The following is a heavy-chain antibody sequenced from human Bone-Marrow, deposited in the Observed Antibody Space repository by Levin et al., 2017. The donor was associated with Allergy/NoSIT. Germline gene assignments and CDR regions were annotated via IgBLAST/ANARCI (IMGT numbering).Heavy chain of an antibody. J-gene: IGHJ4*02. V-gene: IGHV3-7*01. CDR1: GFTFSSYW. CDR2: IKQDGSEK. D-gene: IGHD3-10*01. Sequence: GGSLRLSCAASGFTFSSYWMSWVRQAPGKGLEWVANIKQDGSEKYYLNSVKGRFTISRDNAKNSLSLQMDSLRAEDTAVYFCARVGWFGDLLSTIDSWGQGTLVTVSS. CDR3: ARVGWFGDLLSTIDS.